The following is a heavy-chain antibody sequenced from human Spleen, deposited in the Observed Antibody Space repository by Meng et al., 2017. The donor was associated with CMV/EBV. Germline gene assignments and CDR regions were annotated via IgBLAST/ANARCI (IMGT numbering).Heavy chain of an antibody. V-gene: IGHV3-23*01. D-gene: IGHD2-2*02. CDR1: GFTFSSYA. CDR2: ISGSGGST. CDR3: AKAGTDIVVVPAAIGSYYYYGMDV. Sequence: GESLKISCAASGFTFSSYAMSWVRQAPGKGLEWVSAISGSGGSTYYADSVKGRFTISRDNSKNTLYLQMNSLRAEDTAVYYCAKAGTDIVVVPAAIGSYYYYGMDVWGQGTTVTVSS. J-gene: IGHJ6*02.